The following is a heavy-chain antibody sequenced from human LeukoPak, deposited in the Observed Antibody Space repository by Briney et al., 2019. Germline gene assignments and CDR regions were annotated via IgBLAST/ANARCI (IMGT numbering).Heavy chain of an antibody. CDR1: GFTFGDHA. CDR3: ARGPIQLWIHNAMDV. J-gene: IGHJ6*02. CDR2: IRSKAYRGTT. D-gene: IGHD5-18*01. Sequence: GGSLRLSCTGSGFTFGDHAMSWVRQAPGKGLEWVGFIRSKAYRGTTEYAASVKGRFTISRDDSASIAYLRMNSLRTEDTAVYYCARGPIQLWIHNAMDVWGQGTTVTVSS. V-gene: IGHV3-49*04.